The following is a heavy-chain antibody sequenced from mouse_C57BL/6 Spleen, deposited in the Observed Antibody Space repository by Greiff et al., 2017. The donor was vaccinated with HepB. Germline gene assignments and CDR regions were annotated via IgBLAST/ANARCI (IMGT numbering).Heavy chain of an antibody. V-gene: IGHV1-26*01. Sequence: EVQLQQSGPELVKPGASVKISCKASGYTFTDYYMNWVKQSHGKSLEWIGDINPNNGGTSYNQKFKGKATLTVDKSSSTAYMELRSLTSEDSAVYYCARRRANWDVFDYWGQGTTLTVSS. CDR3: ARRRANWDVFDY. J-gene: IGHJ2*01. CDR1: GYTFTDYY. D-gene: IGHD4-1*01. CDR2: INPNNGGT.